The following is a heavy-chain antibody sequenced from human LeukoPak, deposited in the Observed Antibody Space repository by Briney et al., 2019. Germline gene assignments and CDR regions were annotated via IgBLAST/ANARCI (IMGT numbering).Heavy chain of an antibody. Sequence: SVKVSCKASGGTFSSYAISWVRQAPGQGLEWMGGIIPIFGTANYAQKFQGRVTITTDESTSTAYMELSSLRSEDTAVYYCARDVTACGGDCINWFDPWGQGTLVTASS. CDR2: IIPIFGTA. J-gene: IGHJ5*02. CDR1: GGTFSSYA. D-gene: IGHD2-21*02. CDR3: ARDVTACGGDCINWFDP. V-gene: IGHV1-69*05.